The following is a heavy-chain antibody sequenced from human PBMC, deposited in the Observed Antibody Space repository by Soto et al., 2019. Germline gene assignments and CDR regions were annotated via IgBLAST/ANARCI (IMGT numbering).Heavy chain of an antibody. D-gene: IGHD2-2*01. J-gene: IGHJ6*02. CDR2: IWYDGSNK. CDR1: GFTFSSYG. CDR3: ARVVPAAMDYYYYGMDV. Sequence: AGGSLRLSCAASGFTFSSYGMHWVRQAPGKGLEWVAVIWYDGSNKYYADSVKGRFTISRDNSKNTLYLQMNSLRAEDTAVYYCARVVPAAMDYYYYGMDVWGQGTTVTVSS. V-gene: IGHV3-33*01.